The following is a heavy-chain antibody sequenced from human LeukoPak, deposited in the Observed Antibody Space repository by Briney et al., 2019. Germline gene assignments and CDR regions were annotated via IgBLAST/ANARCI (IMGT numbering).Heavy chain of an antibody. V-gene: IGHV3-30*02. J-gene: IGHJ6*03. CDR1: GFTFSSYG. CDR3: AKEFVSGSYYYYYMDV. CDR2: IRYDGSNK. Sequence: VGSLRLSCAASGFTFSSYGMHWVRQAPGMGLEWVAFIRYDGSNKYYADSVKGRLTISRDNSKNTLYLQMNSLRAEDTAVYYCAKEFVSGSYYYYYMDVWGKGTTVTVSS. D-gene: IGHD1-26*01.